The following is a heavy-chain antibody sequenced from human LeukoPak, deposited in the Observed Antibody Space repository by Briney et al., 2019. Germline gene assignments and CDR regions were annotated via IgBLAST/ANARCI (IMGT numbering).Heavy chain of an antibody. V-gene: IGHV4-61*02. D-gene: IGHD6-13*01. Sequence: ASETLSLTCTVSGGSISSGSYYWSWIRQPAGKGLEWLGRIYTSGSTNYNPSLKSRVTISVDTSKNQFSLKLSSVTAADTAVYYCARDFDSSSWLDWYFDLWGRGTLVTVSS. CDR3: ARDFDSSSWLDWYFDL. CDR2: IYTSGST. CDR1: GGSISSGSYY. J-gene: IGHJ2*01.